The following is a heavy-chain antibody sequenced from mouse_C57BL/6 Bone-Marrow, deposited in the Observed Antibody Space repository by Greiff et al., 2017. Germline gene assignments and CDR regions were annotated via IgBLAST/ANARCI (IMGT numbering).Heavy chain of an antibody. CDR3: ARARYGSDYAMDY. CDR1: GYTFTSYW. V-gene: IGHV1-53*01. J-gene: IGHJ4*01. Sequence: QVQLQQPGTELVKPGASVKLSCKASGYTFTSYWMHWVKQRPGQGLEWIGNINPSNGGTNYNEKFKSKATLTVDKSSSTAYMQLSSLTSEDSAVDYCARARYGSDYAMDYWGQGTSVTVSS. D-gene: IGHD1-1*01. CDR2: INPSNGGT.